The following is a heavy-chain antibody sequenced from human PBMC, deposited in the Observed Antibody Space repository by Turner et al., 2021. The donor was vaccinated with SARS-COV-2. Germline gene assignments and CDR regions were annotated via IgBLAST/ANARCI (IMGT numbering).Heavy chain of an antibody. J-gene: IGHJ6*02. CDR1: GYTLTELS. CDR3: ATGVAVTGTPSAYYYYYGMDV. CDR2: VDPEDGET. Sequence: QVQLVQSGAEVKKPGASVKVSCKVSGYTLTELSMNWVRQAPGKGREWMGGVDPEDGETNYEQKFQGRVTMTEDTSTDTAYMELSSLRSEDTAVYYCATGVAVTGTPSAYYYYYGMDVWGQGTTVTVSS. D-gene: IGHD6-19*01. V-gene: IGHV1-24*01.